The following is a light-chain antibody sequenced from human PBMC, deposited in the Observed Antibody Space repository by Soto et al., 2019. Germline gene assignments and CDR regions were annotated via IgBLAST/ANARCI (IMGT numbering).Light chain of an antibody. V-gene: IGKV3-15*01. Sequence: EMVMTQSPATLSVSLGERATLSCRASQSVRTKLVWYQQKPGQAPRLLIYGASTRATGIPARFSGSGYGTEFILTISNLQSEDFAVYYCQQHDRGWTFGQWTKVEIK. J-gene: IGKJ1*01. CDR3: QQHDRGWT. CDR1: QSVRTK. CDR2: GAS.